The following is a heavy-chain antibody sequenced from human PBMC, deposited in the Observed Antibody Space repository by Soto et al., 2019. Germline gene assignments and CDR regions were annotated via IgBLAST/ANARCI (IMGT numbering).Heavy chain of an antibody. CDR3: ARGGYGDPKYYGIDV. D-gene: IGHD4-17*01. CDR1: GGSISSYY. V-gene: IGHV4-59*01. Sequence: KTSETLSLTCTVSGGSISSYYWNWIRQAPGKGLEWIGYIYYTGRTNYNPSLKSRVIMSVDTSKNQFSLKLTSVTAADTAVFYCARGGYGDPKYYGIDVWREGTRVA. CDR2: IYYTGRT. J-gene: IGHJ6*02.